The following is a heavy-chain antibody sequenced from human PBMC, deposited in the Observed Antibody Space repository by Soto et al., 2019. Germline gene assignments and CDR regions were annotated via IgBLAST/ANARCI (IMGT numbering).Heavy chain of an antibody. CDR1: GGSISSGGYY. D-gene: IGHD6-6*01. V-gene: IGHV4-31*03. CDR2: IYYSGST. CDR3: ARGGVAARPRGSAFDI. Sequence: QVQLQESGPGLVKPSQTLSLTCTVSGGSISSGGYYWSWIRQHPGKGLEWIGYIYYSGSTYYNPSLKSRVTISVDTSKNQFSLKLSSVTAADTAVYYCARGGVAARPRGSAFDIWGQGTMVTVSS. J-gene: IGHJ3*02.